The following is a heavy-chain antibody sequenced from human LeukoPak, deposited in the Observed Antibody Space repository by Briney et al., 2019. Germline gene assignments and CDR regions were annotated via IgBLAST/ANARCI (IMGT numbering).Heavy chain of an antibody. CDR3: TTDRGRTELPLFAS. J-gene: IGHJ5*01. V-gene: IGHV3-15*01. Sequence: PGGSLRLSCAASGLTFSSALMGWVRQAPGQGLEWVGRIKSKTDGGTTDYAAPVKVRFTISRDDSKTTLYLQMSSLKIEDTAVYYCTTDRGRTELPLFASWGQGTLVTVSS. CDR2: IKSKTDGGTT. CDR1: GLTFSSAL. D-gene: IGHD1-26*01.